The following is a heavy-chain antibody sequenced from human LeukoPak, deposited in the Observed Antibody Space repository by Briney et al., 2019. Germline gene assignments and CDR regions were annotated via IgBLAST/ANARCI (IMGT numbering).Heavy chain of an antibody. D-gene: IGHD3-22*01. CDR3: ARAKFDSSYYYYRGFDI. V-gene: IGHV3-48*03. CDR1: GFTFSDYE. Sequence: GGSLRLSCAASGFTFSDYEMNWVRQAPGKGLEWVSYISSSASIIYYSDSVKGRFTISRDNAKNSLYLQMNSLRDEDTAVYYCARAKFDSSYYYYRGFDIWGQGTMVTVSS. J-gene: IGHJ3*02. CDR2: ISSSASII.